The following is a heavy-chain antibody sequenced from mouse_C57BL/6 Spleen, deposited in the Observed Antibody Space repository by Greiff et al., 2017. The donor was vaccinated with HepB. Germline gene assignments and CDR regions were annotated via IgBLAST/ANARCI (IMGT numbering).Heavy chain of an antibody. Sequence: QVQLQQPGAELVKPGASVKLSCKASGYTFTSYWMHWVKQRPGRGLEWIGRIDPNSGGTKYNEKFKSKATLTVDKPSSTAYMQLSSLTSEDSAVYYCARGTTVVAPRKNYFDYWGQGTTLTVSS. CDR3: ARGTTVVAPRKNYFDY. D-gene: IGHD1-1*01. CDR2: IDPNSGGT. CDR1: GYTFTSYW. J-gene: IGHJ2*01. V-gene: IGHV1-72*01.